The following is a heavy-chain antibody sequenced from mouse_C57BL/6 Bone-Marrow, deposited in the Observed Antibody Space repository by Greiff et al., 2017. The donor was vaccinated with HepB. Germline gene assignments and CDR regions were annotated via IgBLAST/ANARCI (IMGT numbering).Heavy chain of an antibody. CDR1: GYTFTSYW. V-gene: IGHV1-59*01. D-gene: IGHD1-1*01. CDR3: ARRGITTVLDWYFDV. CDR2: IDPSDSYT. J-gene: IGHJ1*03. Sequence: QVQLQQPGAELVRPGTSVKLSCKASGYTFTSYWMHWVKQRPGQGLEWIGVIDPSDSYTNYNQKFKGKATLTVDTSSSTAYMQLSSLTSEDSAVYYCARRGITTVLDWYFDVWGTGTTVTVSS.